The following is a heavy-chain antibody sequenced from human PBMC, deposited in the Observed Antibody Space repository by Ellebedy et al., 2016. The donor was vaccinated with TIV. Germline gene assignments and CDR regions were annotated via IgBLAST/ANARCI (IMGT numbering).Heavy chain of an antibody. V-gene: IGHV3-23*01. CDR2: ISGGGGTT. Sequence: PGGSLRLSCAASGSPFKNHAVSWVRQAPGKGLEWVSAISGGGGTTSYADSVKGRFTVSRDNAKDTLYLEMNSLRAEDSAVYYWAGWSGYLNGPFDYWGPGTLVTVST. CDR1: GSPFKNHA. J-gene: IGHJ4*02. D-gene: IGHD3/OR15-3a*01. CDR3: AGWSGYLNGPFDY.